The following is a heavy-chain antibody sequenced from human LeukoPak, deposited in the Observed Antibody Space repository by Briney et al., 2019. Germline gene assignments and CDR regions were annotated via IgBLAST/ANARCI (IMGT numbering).Heavy chain of an antibody. D-gene: IGHD3-3*01. V-gene: IGHV3-33*01. Sequence: GGSLRLSCAASGFTFSSHAMHWVRQAPGRGLEWVAVIWYDGSSQYYADSVKGRFTISRDNSKNTLYLQMNSLRVEDTAVYYCARDEGVVLVPSYYFDYWGQGTLVTVSP. J-gene: IGHJ4*02. CDR1: GFTFSSHA. CDR2: IWYDGSSQ. CDR3: ARDEGVVLVPSYYFDY.